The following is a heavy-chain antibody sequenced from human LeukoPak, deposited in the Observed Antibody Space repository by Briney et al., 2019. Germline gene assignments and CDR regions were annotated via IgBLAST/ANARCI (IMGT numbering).Heavy chain of an antibody. V-gene: IGHV1-2*02. D-gene: IGHD5-18*01. CDR2: IKPYSADT. CDR1: GYTFTYWY. CDR3: ARGSDHTAMIKDF. Sequence: ASVTVSFKSSGYTFTYWYIHWVRQAPGQGLEWMGWIKPYSADTNYAQKFQGRVTMTRDTSISTAYMELSRLRSDDTAVYYCARGSDHTAMIKDFGGQGTLVTVSS. J-gene: IGHJ4*02.